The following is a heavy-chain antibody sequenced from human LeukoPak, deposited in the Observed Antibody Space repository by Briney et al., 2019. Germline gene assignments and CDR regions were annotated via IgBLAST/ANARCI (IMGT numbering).Heavy chain of an antibody. J-gene: IGHJ4*02. Sequence: GGSLRLSCAASGFTFSSYWMSWVRQAPGKGLEWVANIKQDGSEKYYVDSVKGRFTISRDNAKNSLYLQMNSLRAGDTAVYYCARDRAVGATDYWGQGTLVTVSS. D-gene: IGHD1-26*01. V-gene: IGHV3-7*01. CDR2: IKQDGSEK. CDR1: GFTFSSYW. CDR3: ARDRAVGATDY.